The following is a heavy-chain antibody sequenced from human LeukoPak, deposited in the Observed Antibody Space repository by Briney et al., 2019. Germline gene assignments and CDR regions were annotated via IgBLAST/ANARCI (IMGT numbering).Heavy chain of an antibody. V-gene: IGHV3-74*01. D-gene: IGHD3-22*01. J-gene: IGHJ4*02. Sequence: GESLKISCAASGFTFSSYWMHWVRQAPGKGLVWVSRINSDGSSTSYADSVKGRFTISRDNAKNTLYLQMNSLRAEDTAVYYCARSRDSSGYYFGRWGQGTLVTVSS. CDR3: ARSRDSSGYYFGR. CDR2: INSDGSST. CDR1: GFTFSSYW.